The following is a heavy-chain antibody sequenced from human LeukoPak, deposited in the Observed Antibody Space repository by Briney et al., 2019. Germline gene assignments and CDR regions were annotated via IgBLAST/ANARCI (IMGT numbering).Heavy chain of an antibody. CDR3: AKDLSSNWYSDYFDD. Sequence: SETLSLTCTVSGGSISSHYWSWLRQPAGKGLEWIGRVYASGNTNYNPSLKSRVTMSIDTSKNQFSLRLSSVTAADTAVYYCAKDLSSNWYSDYFDDWGQGILVAVSS. J-gene: IGHJ4*02. CDR1: GGSISSHY. CDR2: VYASGNT. V-gene: IGHV4-4*07. D-gene: IGHD6-13*01.